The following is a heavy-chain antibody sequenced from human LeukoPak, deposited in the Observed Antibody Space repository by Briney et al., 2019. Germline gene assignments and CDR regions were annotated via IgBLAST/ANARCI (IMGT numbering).Heavy chain of an antibody. CDR1: GGSISSYY. CDR3: ARSRSGYYP. J-gene: IGHJ5*02. V-gene: IGHV4-59*01. CDR2: IYYSGST. D-gene: IGHD3-22*01. Sequence: SETLSLTCTVSGGSISSYYWSWIRQPPGKGLEWIGYIYYSGSTNYNPSLKSRVTISVDTSKNQFSLKLSSVAAADTAVYYCARSRSGYYPWGQGTLVTVST.